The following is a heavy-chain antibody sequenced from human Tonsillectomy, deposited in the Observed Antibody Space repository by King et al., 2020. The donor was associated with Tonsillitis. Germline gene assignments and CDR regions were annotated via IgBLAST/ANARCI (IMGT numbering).Heavy chain of an antibody. J-gene: IGHJ4*02. D-gene: IGHD4-17*01. Sequence: VQLVESGGGVVQPGRSLRLSCAASGFTFRNYGVHWVRQAPGKGLEWVAVISSDGRDTFYADSVKGRFTISRDNSKNTLYLQMNSLRPDDTAVYYGEKDPAGVTKVTDFDYWGQGPLVTVSS. CDR3: EKDPAGVTKVTDFDY. CDR2: ISSDGRDT. CDR1: GFTFRNYG. V-gene: IGHV3-30*18.